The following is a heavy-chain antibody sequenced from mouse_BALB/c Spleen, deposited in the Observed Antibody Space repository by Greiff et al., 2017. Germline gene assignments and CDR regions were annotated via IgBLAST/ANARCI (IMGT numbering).Heavy chain of an antibody. V-gene: IGHV5-6-3*01. CDR1: GFTFSSYG. CDR3: ARGLFDY. J-gene: IGHJ2*01. Sequence: EVKVVESGGGLVQPGGSLKLSCAASGFTFSSYGMSWVRQTPDKRLELVATINSNGGSTYYPDSVKGRFTISRDNAKNTLYLQMSSLKSEDTAMYYCARGLFDYWGQGTTLTVSS. CDR2: INSNGGST.